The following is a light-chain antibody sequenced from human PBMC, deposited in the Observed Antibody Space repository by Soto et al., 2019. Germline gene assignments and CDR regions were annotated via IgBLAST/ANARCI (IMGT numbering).Light chain of an antibody. CDR2: YDS. V-gene: IGLV3-21*04. CDR1: NIGSKS. Sequence: SYELTRRPSVSVAPGKTARITCGGNNIGSKSVHWYQQKPGQAPVLVIYYDSDRPSGIPERFSGSNSGNTATLTISRVEAGDEADYYCQVWDSSSDHVVFGAGTKLTVL. CDR3: QVWDSSSDHVV. J-gene: IGLJ2*01.